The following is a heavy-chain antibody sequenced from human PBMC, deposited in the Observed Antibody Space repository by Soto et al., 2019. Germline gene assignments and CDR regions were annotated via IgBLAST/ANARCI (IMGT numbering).Heavy chain of an antibody. CDR1: GYTFTDYY. J-gene: IGHJ5*02. D-gene: IGHD6-6*01. Sequence: QVHLVQSGAEVKKPGASVMVSCKASGYTFTDYYMEWVRQAPGQGLEWMGWINLNSGDTNFAQQFQGRVTMTRDTSITTAYMDLTRLRSDDTAVYYCARARPPFNWFDRWGKGTLVTVSS. V-gene: IGHV1-2*02. CDR3: ARARPPFNWFDR. CDR2: INLNSGDT.